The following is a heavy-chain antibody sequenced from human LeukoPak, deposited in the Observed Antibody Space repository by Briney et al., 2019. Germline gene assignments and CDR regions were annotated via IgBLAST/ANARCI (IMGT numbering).Heavy chain of an antibody. CDR3: ARDPGQLWSITNWFDP. J-gene: IGHJ5*02. D-gene: IGHD5-18*01. V-gene: IGHV3-21*01. Sequence: GGSLRLSCAASGFTFTSYSMNWVRQAPGKGLEWVSSISISSSYISYADSVKGRFTITRDNAKNSLYLEMNSLRAEDTAVYYCARDPGQLWSITNWFDPWGQGTLVTVSS. CDR1: GFTFTSYS. CDR2: ISISSSYI.